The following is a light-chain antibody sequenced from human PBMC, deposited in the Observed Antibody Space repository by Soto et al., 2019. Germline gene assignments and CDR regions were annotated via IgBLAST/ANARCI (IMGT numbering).Light chain of an antibody. CDR1: HTIDSW. J-gene: IGKJ1*01. Sequence: DIQMTQSPSTLSASVVDRFTITFRASHTIDSWLAWYQQRPGNPPNLLIYKASTLASGVPSRFSGSGSGTEFTLTINSLQPDDFATYYCQQYHIYSGTFGQGTKVDIK. CDR2: KAS. V-gene: IGKV1-5*03. CDR3: QQYHIYSGT.